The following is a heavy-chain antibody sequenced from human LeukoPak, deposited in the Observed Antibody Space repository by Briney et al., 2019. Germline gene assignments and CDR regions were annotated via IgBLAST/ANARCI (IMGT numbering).Heavy chain of an antibody. CDR3: ARHVAAAGPYPYAFEI. Sequence: SETLSLTCTVSGYSISSGHYWGWIRQPPGKGLEWIGSIYHSGSTYYNPSLKSRVTISLGTSKNQFFLKLRSVTAADTAVYYCARHVAAAGPYPYAFEIWGQGTMVTVSS. CDR2: IYHSGST. V-gene: IGHV4-38-2*02. D-gene: IGHD6-13*01. J-gene: IGHJ3*02. CDR1: GYSISSGHY.